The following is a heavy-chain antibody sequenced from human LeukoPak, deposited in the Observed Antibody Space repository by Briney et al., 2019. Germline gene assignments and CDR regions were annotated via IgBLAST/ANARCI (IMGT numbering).Heavy chain of an antibody. CDR2: IYHSGST. CDR3: ARVGGSGSYLYLDY. D-gene: IGHD3-10*01. Sequence: SETLSFTCTVSGYSISSGYYWGWIRQPPGKGLEWIGSIYHSGSTYYNPSLKSRVTISVDTSKNQFSLELSSVTAADTAVYYCARVGGSGSYLYLDYWGQGTLVTVSS. V-gene: IGHV4-38-2*02. J-gene: IGHJ4*02. CDR1: GYSISSGYY.